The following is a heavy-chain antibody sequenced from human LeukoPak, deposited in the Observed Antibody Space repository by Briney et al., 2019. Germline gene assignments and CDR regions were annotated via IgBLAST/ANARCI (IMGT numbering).Heavy chain of an antibody. V-gene: IGHV4-4*02. D-gene: IGHD6-13*01. CDR3: ARHIAVTGLRGFDY. CDR1: GGSISSNW. CDR2: IYHSGST. J-gene: IGHJ4*02. Sequence: SETLSLTCAVSGGSISSNWWSWVRQPPGKGLEWIGEIYHSGSTNSNPSLKSRVTISIDKSNNQFSLKLSSVTAADTAVYYCARHIAVTGLRGFDYWGQGTLVTVSS.